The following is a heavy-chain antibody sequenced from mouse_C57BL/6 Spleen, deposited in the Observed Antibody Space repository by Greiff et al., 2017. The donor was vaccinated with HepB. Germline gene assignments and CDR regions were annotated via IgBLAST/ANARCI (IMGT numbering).Heavy chain of an antibody. CDR3: AREETGTRDAMDY. D-gene: IGHD4-1*01. V-gene: IGHV1-59*01. CDR2: IDPSDSYT. CDR1: GYTFTSYW. J-gene: IGHJ4*01. Sequence: QVQLQQPGAELVRPGTSVKLSCKASGYTFTSYWMHWVKQRPGQGLEWIGVIDPSDSYTNYNQKFKGKATLTVDTSSSTAYMQLSSLTSEDSAVYYCAREETGTRDAMDYWGQGTSVTVAS.